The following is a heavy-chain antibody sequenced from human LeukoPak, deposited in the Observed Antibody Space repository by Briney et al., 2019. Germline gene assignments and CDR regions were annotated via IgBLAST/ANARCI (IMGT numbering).Heavy chain of an antibody. D-gene: IGHD5-24*01. J-gene: IGHJ4*02. CDR3: ARGAGYNYPYYFDY. V-gene: IGHV3-53*01. CDR2: IYGGGNI. CDR1: GFTVRSNY. Sequence: AGGSLRLSCAASGFTVRSNYMNWVRQAPGKGLEWVSVIYGGGNIYYADSVKGRFTISRDNSKNTLYLQMNSLRAEATAVYYCARGAGYNYPYYFDYWGQGTLVTVSS.